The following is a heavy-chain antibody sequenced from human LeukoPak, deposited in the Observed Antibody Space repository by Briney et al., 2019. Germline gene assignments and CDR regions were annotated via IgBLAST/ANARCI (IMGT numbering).Heavy chain of an antibody. V-gene: IGHV3-30-3*01. CDR3: ARQDSGSYWVDY. Sequence: GGSLRLSCAASGFTFSSYAMHWVRQAPGKGLEWVAVMSYDGSNKYYADSVKGRFTISRDNSKNTLYLQMNSLRAEDTAVYYCARQDSGSYWVDYWGQGTLVTVSS. D-gene: IGHD1-26*01. J-gene: IGHJ4*02. CDR1: GFTFSSYA. CDR2: MSYDGSNK.